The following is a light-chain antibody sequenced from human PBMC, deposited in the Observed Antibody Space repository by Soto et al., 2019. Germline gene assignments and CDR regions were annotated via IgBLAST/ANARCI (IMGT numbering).Light chain of an antibody. CDR1: NIGSES. J-gene: IGLJ1*01. Sequence: SYELTQPPSVSVAPGQTARITCGGNNIGSESVHWYQQKPDQAPVLVVYDDSDRPSGIPERFSGSNSGNTATLTISRVEAGDEADYYCQVWDSSSDPSYVFGTGTKVTVL. CDR2: DDS. V-gene: IGLV3-21*02. CDR3: QVWDSSSDPSYV.